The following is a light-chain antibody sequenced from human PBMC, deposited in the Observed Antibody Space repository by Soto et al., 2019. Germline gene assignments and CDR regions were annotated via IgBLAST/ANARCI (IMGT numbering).Light chain of an antibody. CDR3: QQYGSSPLT. V-gene: IGKV3-20*01. Sequence: EIVLTQSPGTLSLSPGERAALSCRASQRVSSSYLAWYQQKPGQAPRLLIYGASSRATGISDRFSGSGSGTDFTLTISILEPEDFSVYYCQQYGSSPLTFGGGTTVEIK. CDR1: QRVSSSY. J-gene: IGKJ4*01. CDR2: GAS.